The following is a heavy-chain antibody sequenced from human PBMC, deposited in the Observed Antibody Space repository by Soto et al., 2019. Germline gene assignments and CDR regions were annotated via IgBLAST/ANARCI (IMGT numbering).Heavy chain of an antibody. CDR2: ISAYNGNT. V-gene: IGHV1-18*01. Sequence: VASVKVSCKASGYTFTSYGISWVRQAPGQGLEWMGWISAYNGNTNYAQKLQGRVTMTTDTSTSTAYMGLRSLRSDDTAVYYCARSGLKVLMVYAPPAPLDVWGQGTTVTVSS. J-gene: IGHJ6*02. CDR1: GYTFTSYG. D-gene: IGHD2-8*01. CDR3: ARSGLKVLMVYAPPAPLDV.